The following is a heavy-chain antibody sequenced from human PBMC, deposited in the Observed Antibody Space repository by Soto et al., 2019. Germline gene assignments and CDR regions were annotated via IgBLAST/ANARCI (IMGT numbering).Heavy chain of an antibody. V-gene: IGHV4-31*03. Sequence: QVQLQESGPGLVKPSQTLSLTCTVSGGSISSGGYYWSWIRQHPGKGLEWIGYIYYSGSTYYNPSLKSRVTLSVATSKNQFSLKLSSVTAAYTAVYYCARAISYDFWSGHEDYWGQGTLVTVSS. CDR1: GGSISSGGYY. CDR3: ARAISYDFWSGHEDY. D-gene: IGHD3-3*01. CDR2: IYYSGST. J-gene: IGHJ4*02.